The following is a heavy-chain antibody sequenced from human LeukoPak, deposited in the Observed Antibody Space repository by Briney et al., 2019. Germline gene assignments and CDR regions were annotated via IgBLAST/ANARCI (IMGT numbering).Heavy chain of an antibody. CDR3: ARHVLDYGDYVSAFDI. CDR2: INHSGSP. V-gene: IGHV4-34*01. D-gene: IGHD4-17*01. Sequence: SETLSLTCGVYGGSFSGYYWSWIRQPPGKGLEWIGEINHSGSPNYNPSLKSRVTISVDTSKKQFSLKLSSVTAADTAVYYCARHVLDYGDYVSAFDIWGQGTMVTVSS. CDR1: GGSFSGYY. J-gene: IGHJ3*02.